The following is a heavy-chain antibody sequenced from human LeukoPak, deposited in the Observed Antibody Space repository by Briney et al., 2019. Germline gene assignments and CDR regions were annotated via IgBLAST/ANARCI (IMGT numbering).Heavy chain of an antibody. J-gene: IGHJ4*02. D-gene: IGHD1-26*01. CDR1: GYTFTSYG. CDR3: ARVPRLFSGSYSDY. V-gene: IGHV1-18*01. CDR2: ISAYNGNT. Sequence: GASVKVSCKASGYTFTSYGISWVRQAPGQGLEWMGWISAYNGNTNYAQKLQGRATMTTDTSTSTAYMELRSLRSDDTAVYYCARVPRLFSGSYSDYWGQGTLVTVSS.